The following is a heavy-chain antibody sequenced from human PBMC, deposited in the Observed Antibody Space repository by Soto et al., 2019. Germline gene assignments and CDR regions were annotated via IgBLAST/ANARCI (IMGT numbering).Heavy chain of an antibody. CDR3: ARDRSYNWNDVASGRDYYYYYMDV. D-gene: IGHD1-1*01. V-gene: IGHV4-34*01. CDR2: INHSGST. CDR1: GGSFSGYY. J-gene: IGHJ6*03. Sequence: PSETLSLTCAVYGGSFSGYYWSWIRQPPGKGLEWIGEINHSGSTNYNPSLKSRVTISVDTSKNQFSLKLSSVTAADTAVYYCARDRSYNWNDVASGRDYYYYYMDVWGKGTTVT.